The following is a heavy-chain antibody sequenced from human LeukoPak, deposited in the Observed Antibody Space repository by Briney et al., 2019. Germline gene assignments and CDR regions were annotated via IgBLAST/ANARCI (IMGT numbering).Heavy chain of an antibody. V-gene: IGHV1-2*02. D-gene: IGHD1-26*01. CDR2: INANSGGT. J-gene: IGHJ4*02. CDR3: ARDGAGVDS. CDR1: GYTFSDYF. Sequence: ASVQVSCKASGYTFSDYFMRWVRQAPGQGLEWMGWINANSGGTIYAQKFQGRVTMTRDTSISTAYMELSRLRSDDTAVYYCARDGAGVDSWGQGTLVIVSS.